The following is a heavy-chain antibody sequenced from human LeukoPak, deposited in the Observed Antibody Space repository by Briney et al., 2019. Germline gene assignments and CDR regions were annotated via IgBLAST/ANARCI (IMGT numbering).Heavy chain of an antibody. CDR2: IRSIANSYAT. J-gene: IGHJ6*02. Sequence: PGGPLRLSCAASGFTFSGSDMHWVRQASGKGLEWVGRIRSIANSYATAYDESVKGRFSISRDDSKNTAYLQMNGLKTEDTAVYYCTRLTMATDYLGMDVWGQGTTVTVPS. V-gene: IGHV3-73*01. CDR1: GFTFSGSD. D-gene: IGHD3-10*01. CDR3: TRLTMATDYLGMDV.